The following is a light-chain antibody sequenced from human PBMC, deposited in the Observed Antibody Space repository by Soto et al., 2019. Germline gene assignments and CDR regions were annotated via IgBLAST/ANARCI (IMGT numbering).Light chain of an antibody. CDR2: XXX. V-gene: IGLV2-23*01. CDR1: SSDVGSYNL. J-gene: IGLJ1*01. CDR3: CSYAGTNTFV. Sequence: QSALTQPASVSGSPGQSITISCTGTSSDVGSYNLVSWYQQHPGKAPKLMIXXXXXXXXXXXXXXSGSKSANTASLTISGXXXXXXXXXYCCSYAGTNTFVFGTGTKLTVL.